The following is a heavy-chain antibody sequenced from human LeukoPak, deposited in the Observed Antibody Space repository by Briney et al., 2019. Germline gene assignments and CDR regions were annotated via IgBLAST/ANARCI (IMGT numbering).Heavy chain of an antibody. CDR3: AKGLYDSSGYYSSSGDY. D-gene: IGHD3-22*01. CDR2: ISYDGSNK. V-gene: IGHV3-30*18. CDR1: GFTFSSYG. J-gene: IGHJ4*02. Sequence: PGGSLRLSCAASGFTFSSYGMHWVRQAPGKGLEWVAVISYDGSNKYYADSVKGRFTISRDNSKNTLYLQMNSLRAEDTAVYYCAKGLYDSSGYYSSSGDYWGQGTLVTVSS.